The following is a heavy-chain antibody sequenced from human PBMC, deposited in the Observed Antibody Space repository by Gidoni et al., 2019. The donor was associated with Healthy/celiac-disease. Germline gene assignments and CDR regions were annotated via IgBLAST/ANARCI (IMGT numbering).Heavy chain of an antibody. CDR2: ISWNSGSI. Sequence: EVQLVVSGGGLVQPGRSLSLSCAAPGFTFDVDAMPWVRQAPGKGLEWVSGISWNSGSIGYADSVKGRFTISRDNAKNSLYLQMNRLRAEDTALYYCAKDVEMATITDAFDIWGQGTMVTVSS. J-gene: IGHJ3*02. V-gene: IGHV3-9*01. D-gene: IGHD5-12*01. CDR3: AKDVEMATITDAFDI. CDR1: GFTFDVDA.